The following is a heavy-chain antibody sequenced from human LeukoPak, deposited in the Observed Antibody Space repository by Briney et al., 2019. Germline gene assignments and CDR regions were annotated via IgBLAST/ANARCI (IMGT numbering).Heavy chain of an antibody. J-gene: IGHJ4*02. CDR1: GFTFSSYS. D-gene: IGHD3-10*01. CDR2: ISSSSSYI. V-gene: IGHV3-21*01. CDR3: ARDRSHYYGSGSYGSGFDY. Sequence: PGGSLRLSCAACGFTFSSYSMNWVRQAPGKGLEWVSSISSSSSYIYYADSVKGRFTISRDNAKNSLYLQMNSLRAEDTAVYYCARDRSHYYGSGSYGSGFDYWGQGTLVTVSS.